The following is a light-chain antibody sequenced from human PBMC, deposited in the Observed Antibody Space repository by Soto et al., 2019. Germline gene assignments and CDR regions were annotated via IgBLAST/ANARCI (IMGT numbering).Light chain of an antibody. J-gene: IGKJ4*01. CDR1: QSVSSDY. Sequence: ELVLTQSPGTLSLSPGGRATLSCRASQSVSSDYLAWYQQNPVQTPKVLIYRASSRATGIPDRFSGSGSGTDFTLTISRLEPEDFAVYYCQQYGSSPLTFGGGTKVAIK. V-gene: IGKV3-20*01. CDR2: RAS. CDR3: QQYGSSPLT.